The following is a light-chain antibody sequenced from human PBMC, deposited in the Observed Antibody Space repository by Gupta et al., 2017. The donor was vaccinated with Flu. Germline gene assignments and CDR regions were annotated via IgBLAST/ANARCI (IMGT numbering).Light chain of an antibody. Sequence: QSALTQPASVSGSPGQSITISCTGTSSDIGSYKYVSWYQQHPGKAPQLLIYDVTNRPSGVSTRFSGSKSGDTASLTISVLQAEDEADYYCSSCTSSTTLVFGGGTRLTVL. CDR3: SSCTSSTTLV. CDR2: DVT. CDR1: SSDIGSYKY. J-gene: IGLJ2*01. V-gene: IGLV2-14*01.